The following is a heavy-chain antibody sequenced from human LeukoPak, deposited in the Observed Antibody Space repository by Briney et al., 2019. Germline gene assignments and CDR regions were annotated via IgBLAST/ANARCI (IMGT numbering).Heavy chain of an antibody. CDR2: IIPIFGTA. CDR1: GGTFSSYA. V-gene: IGHV1-69*06. CDR3: ARAESSGYYYSDLGY. Sequence: ASVEVSCKASGGTFSSYAISWVRQAPGQGLEWMGGIIPIFGTANYAQKFQGRVTITADKSTSTAYMELSSLRSEDTAVYYCARAESSGYYYSDLGYWGQGTLVTVSS. J-gene: IGHJ4*02. D-gene: IGHD3-22*01.